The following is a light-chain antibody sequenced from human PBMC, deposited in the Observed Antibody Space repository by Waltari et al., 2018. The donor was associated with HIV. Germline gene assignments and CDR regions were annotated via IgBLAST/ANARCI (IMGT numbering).Light chain of an antibody. J-gene: IGLJ2*01. Sequence: SYELTQPPSVSVSPGQTASITCSGDKLGDKYAVWYQQKPGQSPVLVIYQDSKRPSGIPERFSGSNSGNTATLTISGTQAMDEADYYCQAWDSSTAVVVFGGGTKLTVL. CDR3: QAWDSSTAVVV. V-gene: IGLV3-1*01. CDR1: KLGDKY. CDR2: QDS.